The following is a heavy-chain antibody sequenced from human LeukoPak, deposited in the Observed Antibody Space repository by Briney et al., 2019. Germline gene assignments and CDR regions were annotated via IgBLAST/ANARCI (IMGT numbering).Heavy chain of an antibody. CDR3: AKATSPVHSRNWFDS. D-gene: IGHD6-13*01. CDR1: GITFSSYG. Sequence: PGGTLRLSCAASGITFSSYGMSWVRQAPGKGLEWVSSISSTGGTTYYADSVKGRFTISRDNSKNTVNVQMNSLRAEDTAVYYCAKATSPVHSRNWFDSWGQGTLVTVSS. CDR2: ISSTGGTT. V-gene: IGHV3-23*01. J-gene: IGHJ5*01.